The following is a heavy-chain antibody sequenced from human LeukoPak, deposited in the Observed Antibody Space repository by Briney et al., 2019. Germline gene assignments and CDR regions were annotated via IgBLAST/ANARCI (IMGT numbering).Heavy chain of an antibody. CDR3: ARGGRTMIVYWY. CDR1: GFTFSSYW. J-gene: IGHJ4*02. D-gene: IGHD3-22*01. CDR2: INHNGNVN. Sequence: PGGSLRLSCAASGFTFSSYWMNWARQAPGKGLEWVASINHNGNVNYYVDSVKGRFTISRDNAKNSLYLQMNSLRAEDTAVYYCARGGRTMIVYWYWGQGTLVTVSS. V-gene: IGHV3-7*03.